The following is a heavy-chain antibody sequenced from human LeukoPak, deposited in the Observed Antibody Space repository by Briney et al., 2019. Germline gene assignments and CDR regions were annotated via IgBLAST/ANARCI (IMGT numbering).Heavy chain of an antibody. Sequence: SETLSLTCTVSGGSISSHYWSWIRQPPGKGLEWIGYIYYSGSTYYNPSLKSRVTISVDTSKNQFSLKLSSVTAADTAVYYCARGDDSSGYSLGALLGWGQGTLVTVSS. CDR2: IYYSGST. J-gene: IGHJ4*02. CDR3: ARGDDSSGYSLGALLG. CDR1: GGSISSHY. D-gene: IGHD3-22*01. V-gene: IGHV4-59*08.